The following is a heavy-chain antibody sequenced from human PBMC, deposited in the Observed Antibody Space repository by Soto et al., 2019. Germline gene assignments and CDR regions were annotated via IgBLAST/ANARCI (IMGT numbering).Heavy chain of an antibody. CDR2: IYHSGST. J-gene: IGHJ4*02. D-gene: IGHD3-3*01. Sequence: QVQLQESGPGLVTPSGNLSLTCAVSGGSISSSYWWNWVRQPPGKGLEWIGKIYHSGSTNYNPSLKNRVTISVDKSNNQFSLRLSSVTAADTAVYFCVTSLNYDFWRDGGRHYYFDYWGQGTLVTVSS. CDR1: GGSISSSYW. V-gene: IGHV4-4*02. CDR3: VTSLNYDFWRDGGRHYYFDY.